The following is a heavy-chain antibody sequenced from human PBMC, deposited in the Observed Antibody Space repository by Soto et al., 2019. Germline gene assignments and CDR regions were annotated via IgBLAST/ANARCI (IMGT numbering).Heavy chain of an antibody. D-gene: IGHD1-1*01. V-gene: IGHV1-69*12. CDR3: ARDNDRPQLGGNYYYILDV. CDR2: IMPIFRTP. CDR1: GGTFRNSA. Sequence: QVQLEQSGAEVKKPGSSVKLSCKASGGTFRNSAISWVRQAPRQGLEWMGGIMPIFRTPDYAQKFQGRVTITADESTNTAYMELSGLRSDDTAVYYCARDNDRPQLGGNYYYILDVWGHGTTVTVSS. J-gene: IGHJ6*02.